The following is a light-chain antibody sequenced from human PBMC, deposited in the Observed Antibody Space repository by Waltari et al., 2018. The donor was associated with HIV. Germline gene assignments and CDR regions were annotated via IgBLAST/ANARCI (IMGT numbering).Light chain of an antibody. J-gene: IGKJ5*01. V-gene: IGKV2-28*01. CDR1: QSLLHINGYNY. CDR2: LGS. Sequence: DIVMTQSPLSLPVTPGEPASISCRSSQSLLHINGYNYLDWYLQKPGQSPQVLIYLGSNRASGVPDRFSGSGSGTDFTLTISRVEAEDVGVYYCMQAVQPPITFGQGTRLEVK. CDR3: MQAVQPPIT.